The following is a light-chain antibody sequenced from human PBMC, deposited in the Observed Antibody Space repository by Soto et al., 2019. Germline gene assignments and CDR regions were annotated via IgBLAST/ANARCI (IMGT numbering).Light chain of an antibody. CDR1: QSGSSNY. Sequence: EIGLTKAPGTMYLSPGERATLSCRASQSGSSNYLTWYQQKPGQTPRLLIYGASSRATGIPDRFSGSGSGTDFTLTISRLEPEDFAVYYCHQYGSSPYTFGQGTKREIK. V-gene: IGKV3-20*01. J-gene: IGKJ2*01. CDR2: GAS. CDR3: HQYGSSPYT.